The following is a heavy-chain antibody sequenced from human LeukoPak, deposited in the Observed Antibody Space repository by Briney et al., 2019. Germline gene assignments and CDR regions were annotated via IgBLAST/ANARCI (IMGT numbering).Heavy chain of an antibody. J-gene: IGHJ4*02. D-gene: IGHD3-3*01. CDR2: IYYSGST. Sequence: PSETLSLTCTVSGGSISSYYWSWIRQPPGKGLEWIGYIYYSGSTNYNPSLKSRVTISVDTSKNQFSLKLSSVTAADTAVYYCASLYYDFWSGSYYLDYWGQGTLVTVSS. V-gene: IGHV4-59*01. CDR1: GGSISSYY. CDR3: ASLYYDFWSGSYYLDY.